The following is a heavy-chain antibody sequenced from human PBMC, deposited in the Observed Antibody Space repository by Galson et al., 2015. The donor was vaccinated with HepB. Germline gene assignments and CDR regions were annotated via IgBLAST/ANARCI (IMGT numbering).Heavy chain of an antibody. CDR2: IDPSDSYT. D-gene: IGHD6-13*01. CDR3: ASPAQTGIAAAGYYYYYGMDV. Sequence: QSGAEVKKPGESLRISCKGSGYSFTSYWISWVRQMPGKGLEWMGRIDPSDSYTNYSPSFQGHVTISADKSISTAYLQWSSLKASDTAMYYCASPAQTGIAAAGYYYYYGMDVWGQGTTVTVSS. J-gene: IGHJ6*02. CDR1: GYSFTSYW. V-gene: IGHV5-10-1*01.